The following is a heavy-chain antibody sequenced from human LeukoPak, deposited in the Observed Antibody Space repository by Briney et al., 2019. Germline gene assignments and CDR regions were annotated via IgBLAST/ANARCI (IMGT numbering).Heavy chain of an antibody. J-gene: IGHJ5*02. CDR3: ARESTRYGSGKYNWFDR. CDR2: IYRSGTT. Sequence: SETLSLTCTVSGDSMRNYYWAWIRQSAGKGLEWIGRIYRSGTTNYSPSLHSRVTMSIDTSQNYFSLKLTSVTAADTAVHYCARESTRYGSGKYNWFDRWGQGTLVTVSS. D-gene: IGHD3-10*01. CDR1: GDSMRNYY. V-gene: IGHV4-4*07.